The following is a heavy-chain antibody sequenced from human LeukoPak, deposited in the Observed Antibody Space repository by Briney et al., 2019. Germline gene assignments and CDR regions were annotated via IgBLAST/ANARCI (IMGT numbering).Heavy chain of an antibody. V-gene: IGHV3-53*01. CDR2: MYSAGFT. CDR1: GFTVSSNY. J-gene: IGHJ2*01. D-gene: IGHD3-22*01. Sequence: GGSLRLSCVLSGFTVSSNYMSWVRQAPGKGLEWVSVMYSAGFTYYADSVKGRFTISGDNSKNTLNLQMNSLRAEDTAVYYCANSRRSGYWYFDLWGRGTLVTVSS. CDR3: ANSRRSGYWYFDL.